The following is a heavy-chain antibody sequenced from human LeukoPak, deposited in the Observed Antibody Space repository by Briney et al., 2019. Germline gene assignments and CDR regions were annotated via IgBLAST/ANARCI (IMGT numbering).Heavy chain of an antibody. V-gene: IGHV4-34*01. J-gene: IGHJ4*02. CDR1: GGSFSGYY. CDR3: ASLRYDSSSSGPGLGHDY. D-gene: IGHD6-6*01. Sequence: PSETLSLTCAVYGGSFSGYYWSWIRQPPGKGLEWIGEINHSGSTNYNPSLKSRVTISVDTSKNQFSLKLSSVTAADTAVYYCASLRYDSSSSGPGLGHDYWGQGTLVTVSS. CDR2: INHSGST.